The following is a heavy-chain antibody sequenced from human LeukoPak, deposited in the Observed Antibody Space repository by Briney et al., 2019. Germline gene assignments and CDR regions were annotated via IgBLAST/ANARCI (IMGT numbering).Heavy chain of an antibody. CDR3: ARDSRVAVPSLGH. CDR2: INPNTGGT. D-gene: IGHD2-2*01. J-gene: IGHJ4*02. Sequence: ASVTVSFKASGYTFTGYYLHWVRQAPGQGLEWMGWINPNTGGTHYPQDFQGRVTITSHTSIITAYMQLRRLTSDDTPVYYCARDSRVAVPSLGHWGQGTLVTVSS. CDR1: GYTFTGYY. V-gene: IGHV1-2*02.